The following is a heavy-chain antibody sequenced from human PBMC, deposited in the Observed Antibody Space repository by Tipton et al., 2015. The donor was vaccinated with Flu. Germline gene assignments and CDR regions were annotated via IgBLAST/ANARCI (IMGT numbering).Heavy chain of an antibody. CDR2: MWFDGSNE. CDR3: AREGPVDYGMDV. CDR1: GFTFSSYG. Sequence: QLVQSGGGVVQPGRSLRLSCSVSGFTFSSYGMHWVRQAPGKGLEWVAYMWFDGSNENYADSVKGRFTISRDNSKNTLYLQMNSLRDADTAVYYCAREGPVDYGMDVWGQGTAVTVSS. V-gene: IGHV3-33*01. J-gene: IGHJ6*02.